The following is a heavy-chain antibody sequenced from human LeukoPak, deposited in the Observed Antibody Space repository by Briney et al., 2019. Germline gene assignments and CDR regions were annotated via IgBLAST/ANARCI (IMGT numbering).Heavy chain of an antibody. D-gene: IGHD6-13*01. Sequence: GGSLRLSCAASGFTFSSYAMHWVRQAPGKGLEYVSAISSNGGSTYYANSVKGRFTISRDNSKNTLYLQMGSLRAEDMAVYYCASLIAAAPLGNYWGQGTLVTVSS. J-gene: IGHJ4*02. V-gene: IGHV3-64*01. CDR2: ISSNGGST. CDR3: ASLIAAAPLGNY. CDR1: GFTFSSYA.